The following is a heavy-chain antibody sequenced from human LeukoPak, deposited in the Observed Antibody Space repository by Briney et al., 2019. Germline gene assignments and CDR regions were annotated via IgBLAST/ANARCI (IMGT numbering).Heavy chain of an antibody. V-gene: IGHV4-59*01. Sequence: PSETLSLTCTVSGGSISSYYWSWIRQPPGKGLEWIGYIYYSGSTNYNPSLKSRVTISVDTSKNQFSLKLSSVTAADTAVYYCARGTPYYDFWSGLAADYWGQGTLVTVSS. D-gene: IGHD3-3*01. CDR1: GGSISSYY. CDR2: IYYSGST. CDR3: ARGTPYYDFWSGLAADY. J-gene: IGHJ4*02.